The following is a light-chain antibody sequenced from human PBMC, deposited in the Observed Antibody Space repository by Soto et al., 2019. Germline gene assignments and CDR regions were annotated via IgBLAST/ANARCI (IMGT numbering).Light chain of an antibody. Sequence: QSVLTQPASVSGSPGQSITISCTGTSSDVGGYNFVSWYQQHPGKAPKLMIFEVSHRPSGVSDRFSGSKSGNTASLTISGLQAEDEADYYCVSYTTFSSYVFGTGTKVTV. V-gene: IGLV2-14*03. CDR2: EVS. CDR1: SSDVGGYNF. J-gene: IGLJ1*01. CDR3: VSYTTFSSYV.